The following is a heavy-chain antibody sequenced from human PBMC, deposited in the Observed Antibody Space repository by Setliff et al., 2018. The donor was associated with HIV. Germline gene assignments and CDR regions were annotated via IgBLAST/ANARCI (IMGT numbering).Heavy chain of an antibody. CDR3: ARGRGPSRFDN. J-gene: IGHJ4*01. CDR1: GYTFTSYY. Sequence: ASVKVSCKASGYTFTSYYMHWVRQAPGQGLEWMGIINPSGGSTSYAQRFQCSVTMTRDTSTSTVYMELSSLRSEDTAVYYCARGRGPSRFDNWGQGTLVTVSS. CDR2: INPSGGST. V-gene: IGHV1-46*01.